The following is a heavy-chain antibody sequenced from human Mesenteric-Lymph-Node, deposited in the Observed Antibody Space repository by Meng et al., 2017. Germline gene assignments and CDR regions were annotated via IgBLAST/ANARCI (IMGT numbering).Heavy chain of an antibody. J-gene: IGHJ4*02. V-gene: IGHV4-4*02. CDR3: ASSDYYRSDY. CDR2: TSHSGST. CDR1: GGSISRSDW. Sequence: QAPFQESGPGLVKPSGSLSLPCAVSGGSISRSDWWSWVRQPPGKGLEWIGETSHSGSTNYSPSLKSRVTISLDKSKNQLSLKLNSVTAADTAVYYCASSDYYRSDYWGQGTLVTVSS. D-gene: IGHD3-22*01.